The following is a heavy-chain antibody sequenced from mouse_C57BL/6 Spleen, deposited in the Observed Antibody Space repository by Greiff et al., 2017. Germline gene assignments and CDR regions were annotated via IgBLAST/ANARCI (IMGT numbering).Heavy chain of an antibody. V-gene: IGHV1-80*01. D-gene: IGHD2-4*01. CDR2: IYPGDGDT. Sequence: QVQLQQSGAELVKPGASVKISCKASGYAFSSYWMNWVKQRPGKGLEWIGQIYPGDGDTNYNGKFKGKATLTADKSSSTAYMQLSSLTSEDSAVXFCARGNYDYDEKYYYFDYWGQGTTLTVSS. J-gene: IGHJ2*01. CDR1: GYAFSSYW. CDR3: ARGNYDYDEKYYYFDY.